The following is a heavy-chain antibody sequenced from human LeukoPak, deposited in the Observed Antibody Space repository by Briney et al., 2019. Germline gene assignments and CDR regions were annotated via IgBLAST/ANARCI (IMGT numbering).Heavy chain of an antibody. CDR2: INPNSGGT. J-gene: IGHJ4*02. V-gene: IGHV1-2*02. CDR1: GYTFTGYY. D-gene: IGHD3-3*01. CDR3: AREGIFGGYLDY. Sequence: ASVKVSCKASGYTFTGYYMHWLRQAPGQGLEWMGWINPNSGGTNYAQKFQGRVTMTRDTSISTAYMELSRLRSDDTAVYYCAREGIFGGYLDYWGQGTLVTVSS.